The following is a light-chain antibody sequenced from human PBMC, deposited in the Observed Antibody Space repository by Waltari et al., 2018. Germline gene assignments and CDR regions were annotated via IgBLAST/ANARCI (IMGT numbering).Light chain of an antibody. V-gene: IGKV3-20*01. CDR1: QSVGRF. CDR3: QHYVRLPAT. CDR2: DAS. J-gene: IGKJ1*01. Sequence: EIVLTQSPGTPSLSAGERATLSCRASQSVGRFLAWYQQKPGQAPRLLIYDASSRATGIPDRFSGSGSGTDFSLTISRLEPEDFAVYYCQHYVRLPATFGQGTKVEIK.